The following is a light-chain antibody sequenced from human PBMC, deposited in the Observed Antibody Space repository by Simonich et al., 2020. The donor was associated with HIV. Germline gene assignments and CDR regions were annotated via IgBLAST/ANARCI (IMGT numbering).Light chain of an antibody. CDR3: QQYYSTPNT. Sequence: DIVMTQSPDSLAVSLGERATINCKSTQSLLYSSNNKNYLAWYQQQPGPPPKLLIYWASSRESGGPDRFSGSGSGTDFTLTISSLHAEDVAVYYCQQYYSTPNTFGQGTKLEIK. V-gene: IGKV4-1*01. CDR2: WAS. CDR1: QSLLYSSNNKNY. J-gene: IGKJ2*01.